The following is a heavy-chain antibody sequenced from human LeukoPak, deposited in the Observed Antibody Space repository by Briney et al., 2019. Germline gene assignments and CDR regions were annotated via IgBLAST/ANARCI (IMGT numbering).Heavy chain of an antibody. D-gene: IGHD6-19*01. J-gene: IGHJ4*02. CDR3: AKDNRRHYTSGPNPDSLH. CDR1: GFIFNNYA. CDR2: INWNSGTI. Sequence: GGSLRLSCAGSGFIFNNYAMHWVRQPPGKGLEWVSGINWNSGTIDYADSVRGRFTISRDNAKNSLYLQMDSLRVEDTAFYYCAKDNRRHYTSGPNPDSLHWGQGALVTVSS. V-gene: IGHV3-9*01.